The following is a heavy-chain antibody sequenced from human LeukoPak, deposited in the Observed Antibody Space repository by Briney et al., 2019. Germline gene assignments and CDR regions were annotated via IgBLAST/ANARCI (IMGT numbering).Heavy chain of an antibody. Sequence: SGGSLRLSCAASGFTFSSYAMHWVRQAPGKGLEGGAFISCDGSNKYYADSVKGRFTTSRDNSKNTLYLQMNSLRAEDTAVYYCAKAQGQLLWFGESLPVALRFGVMDVWGKGTTVTISS. CDR1: GFTFSSYA. D-gene: IGHD3-10*01. V-gene: IGHV3-30*04. J-gene: IGHJ6*04. CDR2: ISCDGSNK. CDR3: AKAQGQLLWFGESLPVALRFGVMDV.